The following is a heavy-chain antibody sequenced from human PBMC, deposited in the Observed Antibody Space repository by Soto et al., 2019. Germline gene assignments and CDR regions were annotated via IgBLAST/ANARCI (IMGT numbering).Heavy chain of an antibody. Sequence: GSLSLSCAASGFTFSSYAMSWVRQAPGKGLEWVSAISGSGGSTYYADSVKGRFTISRDNSKNTLYLQMNSLRAEDTAVYYCAKMRLRFLEWVHEKRAFDIWGQGTMVTVSS. D-gene: IGHD3-3*01. CDR1: GFTFSSYA. V-gene: IGHV3-23*01. CDR2: ISGSGGST. CDR3: AKMRLRFLEWVHEKRAFDI. J-gene: IGHJ3*02.